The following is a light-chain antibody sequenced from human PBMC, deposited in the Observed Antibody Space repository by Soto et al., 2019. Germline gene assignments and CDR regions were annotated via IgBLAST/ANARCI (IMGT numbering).Light chain of an antibody. CDR3: LQDINYPWT. CDR1: QSVSSTL. J-gene: IGKJ1*01. Sequence: ELVLTQSPVALSLSSGERATLSCRASQSVSSTLLTWYQQKPGQAPRLLIYGVSSRATCIPDRFSGSGSGTDFTLAISSLQPEDSATYYCLQDINYPWTFGQGTKVEIK. CDR2: GVS. V-gene: IGKV3-20*01.